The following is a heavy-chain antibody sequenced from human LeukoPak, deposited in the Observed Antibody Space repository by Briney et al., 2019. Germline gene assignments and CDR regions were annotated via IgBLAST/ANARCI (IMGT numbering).Heavy chain of an antibody. V-gene: IGHV4-34*01. J-gene: IGHJ5*02. D-gene: IGHD3-10*01. CDR2: INHSGST. CDR3: AREYYGSGSYYKAWFDP. Sequence: SETLSLTRAVYGGSFSGYYWSWIRQPPGKGLEWIGEINHSGSTNYNPSLKSRVTISVDTSKNQFSLKLSSVTAADTAVYYCAREYYGSGSYYKAWFDPWGQGTLVTVSS. CDR1: GGSFSGYY.